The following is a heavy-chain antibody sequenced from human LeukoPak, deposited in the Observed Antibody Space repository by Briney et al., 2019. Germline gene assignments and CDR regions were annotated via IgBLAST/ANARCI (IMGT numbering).Heavy chain of an antibody. V-gene: IGHV1-2*02. J-gene: IGHJ6*02. CDR1: GYTFTGYY. D-gene: IGHD2-2*02. CDR2: INPNSGGT. CDR3: ARVKFVVVPAAIGSGYYGMDV. Sequence: ASVKVSCKASGYTFTGYYMHWVRQAPGQGLEWMGWINPNSGGTNYEQKFQCRVTMTRDTSIRTAYMELSRLRSDDTAVYYCARVKFVVVPAAIGSGYYGMDVWGQGTTVTVSS.